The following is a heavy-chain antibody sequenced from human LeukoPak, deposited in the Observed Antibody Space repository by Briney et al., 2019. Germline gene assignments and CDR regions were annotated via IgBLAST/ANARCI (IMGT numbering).Heavy chain of an antibody. CDR2: INPNSGGT. V-gene: IGHV1-2*02. CDR1: GYTFTGYY. Sequence: GASVKVSCKASGYTFTGYYMHWVRQAPGQGLEWMGWINPNSGGTNYAQKFQGRVTMTRDTSISTAYMELSRLRSDDTAVYYCARGDPRIMVRRVPLGAYFDYWGQGTLVTVSS. CDR3: ARGDPRIMVRRVPLGAYFDY. D-gene: IGHD3-10*01. J-gene: IGHJ4*02.